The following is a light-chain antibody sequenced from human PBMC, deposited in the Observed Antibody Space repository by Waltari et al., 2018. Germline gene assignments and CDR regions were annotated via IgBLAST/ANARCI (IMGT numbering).Light chain of an antibody. Sequence: IGLTQSPGTLPWSPGARATVSCRASQSGSSSYFAWYRQRPGQAPTLLICDASNRATGIPARFSGSGSGTDFTLTISSLEPEDFAAYYCQQRSNWPPRYSFGQGTKLEMK. CDR1: QSGSSSY. V-gene: IGKV3-11*01. J-gene: IGKJ2*01. CDR2: DAS. CDR3: QQRSNWPPRYS.